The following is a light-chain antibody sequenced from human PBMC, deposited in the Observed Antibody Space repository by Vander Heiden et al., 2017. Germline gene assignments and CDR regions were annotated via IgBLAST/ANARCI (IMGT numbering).Light chain of an antibody. Sequence: DIQMTQSPSSLSASVGDRVTITCRASQSISNYLNWYQQKPGKAPKLLIYEASSFQGGVPSRFSGSGSGTDITLTSSSLQPEDFATYYCQQTFSTPNTFGGGTKVEIK. J-gene: IGKJ4*01. CDR1: QSISNY. CDR3: QQTFSTPNT. V-gene: IGKV1-39*01. CDR2: EAS.